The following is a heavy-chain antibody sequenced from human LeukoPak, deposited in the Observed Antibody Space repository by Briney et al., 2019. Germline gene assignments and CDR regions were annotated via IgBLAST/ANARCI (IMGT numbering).Heavy chain of an antibody. CDR3: ASGPSPAEYYFDY. J-gene: IGHJ4*02. V-gene: IGHV4-39*07. CDR2: IYYSGST. Sequence: SETLSLTCTVSGGSISSSSYYWGWVRQPPGKGLEWIGSIYYSGSTYYNPSLKSRVTISVDTSKNQFSLKLSSVTAADTAVYYCASGPSPAEYYFDYWGQGTLVTVSS. CDR1: GGSISSSSYY. D-gene: IGHD2-2*01.